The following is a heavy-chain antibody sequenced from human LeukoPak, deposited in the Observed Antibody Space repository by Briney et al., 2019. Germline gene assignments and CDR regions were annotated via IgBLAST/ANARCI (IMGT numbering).Heavy chain of an antibody. Sequence: PSETLSLTCTVSGGSISSSSNFWGWIRQSPGKGLEWIGSISYSGSTYYNPSLKSRVTISVDTSKNQFSLKLSSVTAADTAVYYCARLTPYSGSPLGDYWGQGTLVTVSS. CDR2: ISYSGST. CDR1: GGSISSSSNF. D-gene: IGHD1-26*01. CDR3: ARLTPYSGSPLGDY. J-gene: IGHJ4*02. V-gene: IGHV4-39*01.